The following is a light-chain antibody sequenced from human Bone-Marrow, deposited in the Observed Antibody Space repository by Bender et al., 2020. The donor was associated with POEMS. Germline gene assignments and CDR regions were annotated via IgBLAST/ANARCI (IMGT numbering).Light chain of an antibody. Sequence: QSALTQPASVSGSPGQSITISCTGTSSDVGSYNLVSWYQQHPGKAPKLMIFEVNKRPSGLPYRFSASKSGNTASLTISELQAEDEADYHCCSYAGSNTLIFGGGTKVTVL. CDR3: CSYAGSNTLI. V-gene: IGLV2-23*02. CDR2: EVN. J-gene: IGLJ2*01. CDR1: SSDVGSYNL.